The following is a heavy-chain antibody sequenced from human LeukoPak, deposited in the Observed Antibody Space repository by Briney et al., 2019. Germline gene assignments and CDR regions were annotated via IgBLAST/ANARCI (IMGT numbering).Heavy chain of an antibody. CDR3: ARMGATVTTLRD. D-gene: IGHD4-17*01. CDR2: ISYDGSNK. V-gene: IGHV3-30*04. Sequence: GGSLRLSCAASGFTFSSYAMHWVRQAPGKGLEWVAVISYDGSNKYYADSVKGRFTISRDNSKNTLYLQMNSLRVEDTAVYYCARMGATVTTLRDWGQGTPVTVSS. CDR1: GFTFSSYA. J-gene: IGHJ4*02.